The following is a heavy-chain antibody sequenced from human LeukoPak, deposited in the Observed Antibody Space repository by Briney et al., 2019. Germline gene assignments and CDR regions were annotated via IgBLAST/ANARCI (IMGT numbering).Heavy chain of an antibody. Sequence: PGGSLRLSCAASGFTFSSYGMHWVRQAPGKGLEWVAVIWYDGSNKYYADSVKGRFTISRDNSKNTLYLQMNSLRAEDTAVYYCARVLTTIGSDVYYYYGMDVWGQGTTVTVSS. J-gene: IGHJ6*02. CDR3: ARVLTTIGSDVYYYYGMDV. D-gene: IGHD5-12*01. V-gene: IGHV3-33*01. CDR2: IWYDGSNK. CDR1: GFTFSSYG.